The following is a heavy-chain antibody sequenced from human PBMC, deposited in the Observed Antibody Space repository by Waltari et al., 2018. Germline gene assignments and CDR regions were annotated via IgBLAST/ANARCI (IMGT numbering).Heavy chain of an antibody. D-gene: IGHD3-22*01. V-gene: IGHV1-3*01. CDR3: ARGAYYDSSGYFDY. CDR1: GYTFTSYA. CDR2: ITAGNGNT. J-gene: IGHJ4*02. Sequence: QVQLVQSGAEVKKPGASVKVSCKASGYTFTSYAMHWVRQAPGQRLEWMGWITAGNGNTKYSQKFQGRVTITRDTSASTAYMELSSLRSEDTAVYYCARGAYYDSSGYFDYWGQGTLVTVSS.